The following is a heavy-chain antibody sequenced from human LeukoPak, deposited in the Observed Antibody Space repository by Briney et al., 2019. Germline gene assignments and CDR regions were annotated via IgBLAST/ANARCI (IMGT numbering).Heavy chain of an antibody. CDR3: ARDANTGDAFDI. J-gene: IGHJ3*02. V-gene: IGHV3-21*01. Sequence: PGGSLRLSCAVSGFTVSSNYMSWVRQAPGKGLEWVSSISSSSSYIYYADSVMGRFTISRDNAKNSLYLQMNSLRPEDTAVYYCARDANTGDAFDIWGQGTMVTVSS. CDR2: ISSSSSYI. D-gene: IGHD4/OR15-4a*01. CDR1: GFTVSSNY.